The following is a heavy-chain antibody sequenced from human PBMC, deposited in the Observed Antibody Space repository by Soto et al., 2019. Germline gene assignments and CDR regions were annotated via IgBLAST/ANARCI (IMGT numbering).Heavy chain of an antibody. V-gene: IGHV4-31*03. Sequence: QVQLQESGPGLVKPSQTLSLSCNVYCVSVSSGDYYCSWIRQHAGGGLEWIGYIDRSGSTYYKPSLRGRVIMSVDTSTNQIYLGLLSVTAADTAMYYCARDSGGNSENYYGLDVWGHGTTVTVSS. CDR2: IDRSGST. CDR1: CVSVSSGDYY. D-gene: IGHD1-1*01. CDR3: ARDSGGNSENYYGLDV. J-gene: IGHJ6*02.